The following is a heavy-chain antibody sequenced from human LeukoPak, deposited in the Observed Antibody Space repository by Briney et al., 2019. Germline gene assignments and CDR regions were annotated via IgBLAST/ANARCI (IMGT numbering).Heavy chain of an antibody. CDR1: GFTFSSYW. D-gene: IGHD3-16*02. J-gene: IGHJ4*02. Sequence: GGSLRLSCAASGFTFSSYWMSWVRQAPGKGLEWVANIKQDGSEKYYVDSVKGRFTTSRDNAKNPLYLQMNSLRAEDTAVYYCARTYYDYVWGSYRYGYFDYWGQGTLVTVSS. CDR2: IKQDGSEK. V-gene: IGHV3-7*01. CDR3: ARTYYDYVWGSYRYGYFDY.